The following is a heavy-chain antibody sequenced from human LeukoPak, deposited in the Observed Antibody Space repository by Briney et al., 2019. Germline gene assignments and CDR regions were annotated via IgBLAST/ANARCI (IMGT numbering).Heavy chain of an antibody. D-gene: IGHD6-19*01. Sequence: GGSLRLSCAASGFTFSSYSMNWVRQAPGKGLEWVSSISSSSSYIYYADSVKGRFTISRDNAKNSLYLQMNSLRAEDTAVYYCAKGAGVAVTAAPVDYWGQGTLVTVSS. V-gene: IGHV3-21*04. CDR2: ISSSSSYI. CDR3: AKGAGVAVTAAPVDY. J-gene: IGHJ4*02. CDR1: GFTFSSYS.